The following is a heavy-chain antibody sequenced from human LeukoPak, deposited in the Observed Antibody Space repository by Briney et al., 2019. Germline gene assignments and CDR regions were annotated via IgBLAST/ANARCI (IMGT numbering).Heavy chain of an antibody. V-gene: IGHV1-18*01. Sequence: ASVKVSCKASGYTFISYGISWMRQAPGQGLEWMGWISAYNGNTNNAQKFQGRVTVTTDTSTSTAYMELRSLRSEDTAVYYCARLREEQLVYDYWGQGTLVTVSS. CDR1: GYTFISYG. D-gene: IGHD6-6*01. CDR2: ISAYNGNT. J-gene: IGHJ4*02. CDR3: ARLREEQLVYDY.